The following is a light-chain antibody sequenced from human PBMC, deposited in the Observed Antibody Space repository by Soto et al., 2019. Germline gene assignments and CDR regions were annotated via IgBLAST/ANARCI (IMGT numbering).Light chain of an antibody. Sequence: DIQMTQSPSSLSASVGDRVTITCRASQTILRYLNWYQQQSGRAPKLLISAASSLQSGVPSRFNGSRSGTDFTFTINTLQPEDSATDYCQQTYTTPWTFGQGTKVE. CDR1: QTILRY. J-gene: IGKJ1*01. CDR2: AAS. V-gene: IGKV1-39*01. CDR3: QQTYTTPWT.